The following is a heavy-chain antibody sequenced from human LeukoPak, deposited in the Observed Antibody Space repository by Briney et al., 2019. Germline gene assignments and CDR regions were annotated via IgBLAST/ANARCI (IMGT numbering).Heavy chain of an antibody. CDR3: ARDWIDRSLDY. CDR1: GFTFSDFG. J-gene: IGHJ4*02. Sequence: GGSLRLSSSASGFTFSDFGIHWVRQAPGKGLEWVTVLSPHGNYEYYADSVQGRFTISRDDSKNTVSLQMNSLRDEDTAVYYCARDWIDRSLDYWGQGTLVTVSS. CDR2: LSPHGNYE. V-gene: IGHV3-33*01. D-gene: IGHD2-2*03.